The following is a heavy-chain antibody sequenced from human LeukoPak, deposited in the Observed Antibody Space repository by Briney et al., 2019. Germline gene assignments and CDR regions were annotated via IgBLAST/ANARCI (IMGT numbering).Heavy chain of an antibody. Sequence: GGSLRLSCAASGFTFSSYAMSWVRQAPGKGLEWVSAISGSGGSTYYADSVKGRFTISRDNSKNTLYLQMNSLSAEDPAVYYCAKRVGSSSEALDYWGQGTLVTVSS. CDR2: ISGSGGST. CDR1: GFTFSSYA. J-gene: IGHJ4*02. V-gene: IGHV3-23*01. CDR3: AKRVGSSSEALDY. D-gene: IGHD6-6*01.